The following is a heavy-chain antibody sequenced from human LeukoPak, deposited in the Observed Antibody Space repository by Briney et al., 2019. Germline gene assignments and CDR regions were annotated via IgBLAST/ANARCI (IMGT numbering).Heavy chain of an antibody. D-gene: IGHD1-14*01. Sequence: GGSLRLSCAASGFTVITNDMTWVRQAPGKGLEWVSVLYSDGNTKYADSVQGRFTISRDNSKNTLYLEMNSLSPDDTAVYYYARGVEPLAANTLAYWGQGTLVTVSS. CDR3: ARGVEPLAANTLAY. V-gene: IGHV3-53*01. CDR2: LYSDGNT. CDR1: GFTVITND. J-gene: IGHJ4*02.